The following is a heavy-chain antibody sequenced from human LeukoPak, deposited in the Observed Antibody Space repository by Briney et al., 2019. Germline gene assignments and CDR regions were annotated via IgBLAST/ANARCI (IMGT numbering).Heavy chain of an antibody. V-gene: IGHV4-30-2*01. CDR1: GGSISSGGYS. J-gene: IGHJ4*02. CDR2: IYHSGST. CDR3: ARDHPHYDILTGYSYYFDY. Sequence: SETLSLTCAVSGGSISSGGYSWSWIRQPPGKDLEWIGYIYHSGSTYYNPSLKSRVTISVDRSKNQFSLKLSSVTAADTAVYYCARDHPHYDILTGYSYYFDYWGQGTLVTVSS. D-gene: IGHD3-9*01.